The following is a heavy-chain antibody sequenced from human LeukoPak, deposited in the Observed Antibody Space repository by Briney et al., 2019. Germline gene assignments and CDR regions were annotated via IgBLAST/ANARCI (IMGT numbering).Heavy chain of an antibody. J-gene: IGHJ6*02. CDR1: GFSLSSYE. V-gene: IGHV3-48*03. D-gene: IGHD3-10*01. CDR3: ARSSRGAYYYYGMDV. CDR2: LSSSGTTI. Sequence: GGSLRLSCAASGFSLSSYEMNWVGLAPGAGLEWVSYLSSSGTTIYYTDSVKGRFPISRDNAKSSLYLQMNSLRAEDTAVYYCARSSRGAYYYYGMDVWGQGTTVTVSS.